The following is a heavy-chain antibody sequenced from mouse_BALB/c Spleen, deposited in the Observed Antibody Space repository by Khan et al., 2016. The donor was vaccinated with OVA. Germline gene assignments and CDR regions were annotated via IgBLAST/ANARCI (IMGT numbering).Heavy chain of an antibody. CDR2: ISSGGSLT. D-gene: IGHD2-1*01. CDR1: GFTFSSYA. Sequence: EVQLLETGGGLVKPGGSLKVSCAASGFTFSSYAMSWVRQTPEKRLEWVATISSGGSLTYYPDSVEGRLYISRDNAKNTLYLLMSSCRSEDSAMNYCVRVYFGYFDYWGQGTTLTVSS. CDR3: VRVYFGYFDY. J-gene: IGHJ2*01. V-gene: IGHV5-9-3*01.